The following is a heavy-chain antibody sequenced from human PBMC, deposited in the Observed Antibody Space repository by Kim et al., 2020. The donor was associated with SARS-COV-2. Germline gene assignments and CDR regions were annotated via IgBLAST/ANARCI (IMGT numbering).Heavy chain of an antibody. CDR2: ISWNSGSI. CDR1: GFTFDDYA. CDR3: AKVRQQLVPGGMDV. V-gene: IGHV3-9*01. J-gene: IGHJ6*02. D-gene: IGHD6-13*01. Sequence: GGSLRLSCAASGFTFDDYAMHWVRQAPGKGLEWVSGISWNSGSIGYADSVKGRFTISRDNAKNSLYLQMNSLRAEDTALYYCAKVRQQLVPGGMDVWGQGTTVTVSS.